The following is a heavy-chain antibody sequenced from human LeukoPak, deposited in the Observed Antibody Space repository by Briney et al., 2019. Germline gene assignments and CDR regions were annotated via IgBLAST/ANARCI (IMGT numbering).Heavy chain of an antibody. CDR2: INPSGGST. J-gene: IGHJ3*02. Sequence: ASVKVSCKASGYIFTSYYMHWVRQAPGQGLEWMGIINPSGGSTSYAQKFQGRVTMTRDMSTSTVYMELSSLRSEDTAVYYCARESKARYYYGSGSNAFDIWGQGTMVTVSS. CDR1: GYIFTSYY. CDR3: ARESKARYYYGSGSNAFDI. D-gene: IGHD3-10*01. V-gene: IGHV1-46*01.